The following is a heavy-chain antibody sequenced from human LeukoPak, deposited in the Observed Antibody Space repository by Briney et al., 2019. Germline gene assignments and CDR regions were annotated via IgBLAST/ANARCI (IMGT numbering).Heavy chain of an antibody. D-gene: IGHD6-13*01. CDR1: GFTFSSYA. Sequence: RTGGSLRLSCAASGFTFSSYAMSWVRQAPGKGLEWVSAISGSGGSTYYADSVKGRFTISRDNSKNTLYLQMNSLRDEDTAAYYCARVGALSSSWLLYWGQGTLVTVSS. CDR2: ISGSGGST. J-gene: IGHJ4*02. CDR3: ARVGALSSSWLLY. V-gene: IGHV3-23*01.